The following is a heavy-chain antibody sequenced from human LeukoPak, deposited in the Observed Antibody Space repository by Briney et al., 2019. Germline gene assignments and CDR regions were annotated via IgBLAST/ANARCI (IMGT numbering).Heavy chain of an antibody. CDR2: IRFDGSDK. Sequence: GGSLRLSCVASGFTFSTSGMHWVRQAPGKGLEWVTFIRFDGSDKYYADSVKGRFTIFRDNSKNTLYLQMNSLRAEDTAVYYCANDFMGEWELLPFDYWGQGTLVTVSS. J-gene: IGHJ4*02. V-gene: IGHV3-30*02. CDR3: ANDFMGEWELLPFDY. CDR1: GFTFSTSG. D-gene: IGHD1-26*01.